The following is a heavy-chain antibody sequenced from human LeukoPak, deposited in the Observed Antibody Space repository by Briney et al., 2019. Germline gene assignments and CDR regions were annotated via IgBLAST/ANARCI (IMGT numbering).Heavy chain of an antibody. V-gene: IGHV1-2*02. CDR2: INPNSGGT. Sequence: ASVKVSCKASGYTFTGYYMHWVRQAPGQGLELMGWINPNSGGTNYAQKFQGRVTMTRDTSISTAYMELSRLRSDDTAVYYCARVKKQRWRWLQLGYWGQGTLVTVSS. CDR3: ARVKKQRWRWLQLGY. D-gene: IGHD5-24*01. CDR1: GYTFTGYY. J-gene: IGHJ4*02.